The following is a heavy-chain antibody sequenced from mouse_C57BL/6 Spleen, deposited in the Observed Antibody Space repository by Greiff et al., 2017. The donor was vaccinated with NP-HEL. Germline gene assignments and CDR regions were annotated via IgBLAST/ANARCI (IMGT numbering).Heavy chain of an antibody. Sequence: QVQLQQSGAELAKPGASVKLSCKASGYTFTSYWMHWVKQRPGQGLEWIGYINPSSGYTTYNQKFKDKATLTADTSSSTGYMRLSSLTYEDSAVYYCARDDGYYCDYWAKAPLSQSPQ. CDR1: GYTFTSYW. CDR2: INPSSGYT. J-gene: IGHJ2*01. D-gene: IGHD2-3*01. V-gene: IGHV1-7*01. CDR3: ARDDGYYCDY.